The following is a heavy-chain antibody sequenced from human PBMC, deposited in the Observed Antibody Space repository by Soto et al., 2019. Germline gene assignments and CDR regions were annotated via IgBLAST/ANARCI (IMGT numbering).Heavy chain of an antibody. D-gene: IGHD3-10*01. Sequence: QVQLVQSGAEVKRPGASVEVSCKASGYTFTSYYIHWVRQAPGQGLEWMGIINPIGGVTTYALKFQGRIKMTADRSTNTVYMELGSLRSDDTAVYYCARDHYAYGSGSYYNLPHNWFDPWGQGTLVTVSS. CDR3: ARDHYAYGSGSYYNLPHNWFDP. J-gene: IGHJ5*02. CDR1: GYTFTSYY. CDR2: INPIGGVT. V-gene: IGHV1-46*01.